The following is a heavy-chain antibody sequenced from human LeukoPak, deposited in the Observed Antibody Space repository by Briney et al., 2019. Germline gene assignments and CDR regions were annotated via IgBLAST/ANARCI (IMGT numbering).Heavy chain of an antibody. CDR3: ARTTVTIWFDP. CDR1: GFTFSSYG. V-gene: IGHV3-74*01. D-gene: IGHD4-17*01. J-gene: IGHJ5*02. CDR2: VNEDGSDT. Sequence: GGSLRLSCAASGFTFSSYGMHWVRQAPGKGLEWVSFVNEDGSDTGYADSVKGRFTVSRDNAKNMVYLQMNSLRAEDTAVYYCARTTVTIWFDPWGEGTLVTVSS.